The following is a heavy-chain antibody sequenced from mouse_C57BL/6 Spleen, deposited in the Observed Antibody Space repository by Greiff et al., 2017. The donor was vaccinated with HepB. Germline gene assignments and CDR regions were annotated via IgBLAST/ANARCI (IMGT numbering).Heavy chain of an antibody. CDR3: ARSPLYSPFAY. J-gene: IGHJ3*01. CDR1: GFTFSSYA. Sequence: EVKLVESGGGLVKPGGSLKLSCAASGFTFSSYAMSWVRQTPEKRLEWVATISDGGSYTYYPDNVKGRFTISRDNAKNNLYLQMSHLKSEDTAMYYCARSPLYSPFAYWGQGTLVTVSA. CDR2: ISDGGSYT. V-gene: IGHV5-4*03. D-gene: IGHD2-12*01.